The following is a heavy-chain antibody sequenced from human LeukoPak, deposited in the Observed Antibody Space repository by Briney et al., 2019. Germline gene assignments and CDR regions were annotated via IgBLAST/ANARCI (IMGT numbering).Heavy chain of an antibody. V-gene: IGHV3-20*04. CDR3: AREGYCGGGSCHTEGNFDY. Sequence: GGSLRLSCAASGFTFSIYGMGWVRQAPGKGLEWVSGINWNGGSTGYADSVKGRFTISRDNAKNSLYLQMNSLRAEDTALYYCAREGYCGGGSCHTEGNFDYWGQGTLVTVSS. D-gene: IGHD2-15*01. CDR1: GFTFSIYG. CDR2: INWNGGST. J-gene: IGHJ4*02.